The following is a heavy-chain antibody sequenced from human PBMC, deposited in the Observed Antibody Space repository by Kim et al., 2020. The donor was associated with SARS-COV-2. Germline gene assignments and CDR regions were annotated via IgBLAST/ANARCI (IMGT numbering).Heavy chain of an antibody. Sequence: GGSLRLSCAASGFTFSSCAMHWVRQAPGKGLEWVTVISFDGGNKYYADSVKGRFTISRDNSKNTLSLQMNSLRPEDTAVYYCARQDCSGGRCYLDFWGQGILVTVSS. D-gene: IGHD2-15*01. CDR2: ISFDGGNK. J-gene: IGHJ4*02. CDR1: GFTFSSCA. V-gene: IGHV3-30-3*01. CDR3: ARQDCSGGRCYLDF.